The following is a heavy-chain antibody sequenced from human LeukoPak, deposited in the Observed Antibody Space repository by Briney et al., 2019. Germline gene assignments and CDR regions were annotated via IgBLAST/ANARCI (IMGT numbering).Heavy chain of an antibody. D-gene: IGHD4-17*01. CDR3: AKAIGDYVAFDI. Sequence: PGGSLRLPCAASGLTFSSYAMSWVRQAPGKGLEWVSAISGSGGSTYYADSVKGRFTISRDNSKNTLYLQMNSLRAEDTAVYYCAKAIGDYVAFDIWGQGTMVTVSS. CDR2: ISGSGGST. J-gene: IGHJ3*02. V-gene: IGHV3-23*01. CDR1: GLTFSSYA.